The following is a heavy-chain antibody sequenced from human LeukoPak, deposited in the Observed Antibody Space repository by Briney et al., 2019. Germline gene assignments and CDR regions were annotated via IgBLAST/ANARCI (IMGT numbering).Heavy chain of an antibody. D-gene: IGHD3-10*01. V-gene: IGHV1-18*01. J-gene: IGHJ4*02. CDR3: ARDDYYYGSGSYYNGATLGFDY. Sequence: ASVKVSCKASGYTFTSYGISWVRQAPGQGLEWMGWISAYNGNTNYAQKLQGRVTMTTDTSMSTAYMELRSLRSDDTAVYYCARDDYYYGSGSYYNGATLGFDYWGQGTLVTVSS. CDR2: ISAYNGNT. CDR1: GYTFTSYG.